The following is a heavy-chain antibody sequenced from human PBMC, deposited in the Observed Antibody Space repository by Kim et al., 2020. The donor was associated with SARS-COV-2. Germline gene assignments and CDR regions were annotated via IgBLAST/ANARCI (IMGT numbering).Heavy chain of an antibody. CDR1: GFTFSACA. V-gene: IGHV3-23*01. CDR3: AKDIYDYSGMDV. CDR2: ISHSGTDT. J-gene: IGHJ6*02. Sequence: GGSLRLSYAASGFTFSACAMGWVRQAPGKGLQWVSSISHSGTDTYYADSVRGRFTISRDYSRDTLYLQMNSLRIEDTAVYFCAKDIYDYSGMDVWGQGTTVTVS.